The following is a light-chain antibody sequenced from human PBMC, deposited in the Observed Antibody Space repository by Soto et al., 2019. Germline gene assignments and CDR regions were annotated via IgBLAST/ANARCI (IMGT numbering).Light chain of an antibody. J-gene: IGKJ1*01. CDR3: QQYVTSSPRT. CDR2: GIS. CDR1: QSVDIN. Sequence: EIVLTQSPATLSVSPGERVTLSCRASQSVDINLAWYQQKPGQAPRLLMYGISRRATGIPDRFSGSGSGTDFTLTITRLEPEDFAVYYCQQYVTSSPRTFGQGTKVDIK. V-gene: IGKV3-20*01.